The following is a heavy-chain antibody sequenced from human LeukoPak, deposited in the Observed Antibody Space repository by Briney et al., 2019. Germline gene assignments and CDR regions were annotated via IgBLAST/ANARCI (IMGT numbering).Heavy chain of an antibody. V-gene: IGHV3-66*02. CDR1: GFTVSSNY. D-gene: IGHD4-17*01. CDR3: ASPAYYGVTPYYFDY. Sequence: GGSLRLSCAASGFTVSSNYMSWVRQAPGKGLEWVSVIYSGGSTYYADSVKGRFTISRDNSKNTLYLQTNSLRAEDTAVYYCASPAYYGVTPYYFDYWGQGTLVTVSS. CDR2: IYSGGST. J-gene: IGHJ4*02.